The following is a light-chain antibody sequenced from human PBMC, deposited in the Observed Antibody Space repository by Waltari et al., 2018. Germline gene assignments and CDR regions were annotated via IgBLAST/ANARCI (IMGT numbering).Light chain of an antibody. CDR1: RPNRGAGSD. CDR3: QSYDRSLSGGYV. V-gene: IGLV1-40*01. Sequence: QSVLTQPPPVSGAPGQRVPISSTGSRPNRGAGSDVPWYQQLPGPAPKLLIHGNTKRPSGVPDRFSGSKSGTSASLAITGLQAEDEADYYCQSYDRSLSGGYVFGPGTWVTVL. CDR2: GNT. J-gene: IGLJ1*01.